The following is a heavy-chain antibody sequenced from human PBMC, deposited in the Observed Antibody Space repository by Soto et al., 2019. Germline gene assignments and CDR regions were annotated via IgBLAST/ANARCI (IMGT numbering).Heavy chain of an antibody. J-gene: IGHJ3*02. CDR2: IIPIFGTA. CDR1: GGTFSIYA. CDR3: ARITYYYDSSGYPDDAFDI. V-gene: IGHV1-69*01. D-gene: IGHD3-22*01. Sequence: QVQLVQSGAEVKKPGSSVKVSCKASGGTFSIYAISWVRQAPGQGLEWMGGIIPIFGTANYAQKFQGRVTITADESTSTAYMELSSLRSEDTAVYYCARITYYYDSSGYPDDAFDIWGQGTMVTVSS.